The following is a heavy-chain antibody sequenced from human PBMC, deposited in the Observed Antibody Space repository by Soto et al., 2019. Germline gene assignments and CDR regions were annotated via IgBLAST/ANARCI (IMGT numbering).Heavy chain of an antibody. CDR1: GFTFSSYA. J-gene: IGHJ4*02. D-gene: IGHD6-13*01. V-gene: IGHV3-23*01. CDR2: ISGSGGST. CDR3: AKSVLATVGTYFVH. Sequence: GGSLRLSCAASGFTFSSYAMSWVRQAPGKGLEWVSAISGSGGSTYYADSVKGRFTISRDNSKNTLYLQMNNLRPDDTAVYFCAKSVLATVGTYFVHWGQGTVVTVSS.